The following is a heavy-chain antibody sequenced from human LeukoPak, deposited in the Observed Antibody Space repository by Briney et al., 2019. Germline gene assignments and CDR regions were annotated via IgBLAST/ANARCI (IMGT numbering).Heavy chain of an antibody. Sequence: GGSLRLSCAASGFTFSDYYMSWIRQAPGKGLEWLSYISGSSSDTNYADSVKGRFTTSRDNAKNSLFLQMNSLRAEDTAVYYCARQSGRTGSPNWDQGTLVTVSS. CDR3: ARQSGRTGSPN. CDR1: GFTFSDYY. D-gene: IGHD1-1*01. CDR2: ISGSSSDT. V-gene: IGHV3-11*03. J-gene: IGHJ4*02.